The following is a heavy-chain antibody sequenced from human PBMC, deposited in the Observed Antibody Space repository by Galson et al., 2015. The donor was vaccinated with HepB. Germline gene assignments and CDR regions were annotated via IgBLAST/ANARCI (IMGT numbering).Heavy chain of an antibody. D-gene: IGHD6-13*01. Sequence: SVKVSCKASGYTLTSYAMHWVRQAPGQRLEWMGWINAGNGNTKYSQKFQGRVTITRDTSASTAYVELSSLRSEDTAVYYCARLSSSWYAYYFDYWGQGTLVTVSS. V-gene: IGHV1-3*01. CDR1: GYTLTSYA. CDR2: INAGNGNT. J-gene: IGHJ4*02. CDR3: ARLSSSWYAYYFDY.